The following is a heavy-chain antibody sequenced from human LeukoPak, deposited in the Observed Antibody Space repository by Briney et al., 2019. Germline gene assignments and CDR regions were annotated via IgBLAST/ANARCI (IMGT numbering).Heavy chain of an antibody. CDR1: GYTFTNYP. Sequence: ASVKVSCKASGYTFTNYPISWVRQAPGQGLEWMGWINPNSGGTNYAQKFQGWVTMTRDTSISTAYMELSRLRSDDTAVYYCARDYGGNAPDAFDIWGQGTMVTVSS. CDR3: ARDYGGNAPDAFDI. J-gene: IGHJ3*02. CDR2: INPNSGGT. V-gene: IGHV1-2*04. D-gene: IGHD4-23*01.